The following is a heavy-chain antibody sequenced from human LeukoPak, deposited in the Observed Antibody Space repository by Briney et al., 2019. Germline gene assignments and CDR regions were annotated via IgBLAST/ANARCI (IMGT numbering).Heavy chain of an antibody. V-gene: IGHV3-23*01. CDR1: GISFSSHG. Sequence: PGGSLRLSCAASGISFSSHGMHWVRQAPGKGLEWVSAISGSGGSTYYADSVKGRFTISRDNSKNTLYLQMNSLRAEDTAVYYCAKDPYGSGSYYKGGYFDYWGQGTLVTVSS. J-gene: IGHJ4*02. CDR3: AKDPYGSGSYYKGGYFDY. D-gene: IGHD3-10*01. CDR2: ISGSGGST.